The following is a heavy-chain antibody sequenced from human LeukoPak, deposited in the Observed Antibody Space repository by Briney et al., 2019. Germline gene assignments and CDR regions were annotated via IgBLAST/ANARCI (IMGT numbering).Heavy chain of an antibody. CDR1: GFTFSSHW. Sequence: PGGSLRLSCVASGFTFSSHWMHWVRQAPGSGLVWVSRVNSDGSRTSYADSVKGRFTISRDNSKNSLYLQMDSLRVEDTAVYYCVRDIGGFYRGYGDSWGQGTLVTVSS. CDR2: VNSDGSRT. J-gene: IGHJ4*02. CDR3: VRDIGGFYRGYGDS. V-gene: IGHV3-74*01. D-gene: IGHD5-12*01.